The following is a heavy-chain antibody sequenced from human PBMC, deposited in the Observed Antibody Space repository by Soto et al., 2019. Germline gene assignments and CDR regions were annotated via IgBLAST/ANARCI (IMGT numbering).Heavy chain of an antibody. V-gene: IGHV3-23*01. CDR3: AKIPGIAAAGYFPQWVDYFDY. CDR2: ISGSGGST. Sequence: GGSLRLSCAVSRLTVTNNYTTWVRQAPGKGLEWVSAISGSGGSTYYADSVKGRFTISRDNSKNTLYLQMNSLRAEDTAVYYCAKIPGIAAAGYFPQWVDYFDYWGQGTLVTVSS. CDR1: RLTVTNNY. D-gene: IGHD6-13*01. J-gene: IGHJ4*02.